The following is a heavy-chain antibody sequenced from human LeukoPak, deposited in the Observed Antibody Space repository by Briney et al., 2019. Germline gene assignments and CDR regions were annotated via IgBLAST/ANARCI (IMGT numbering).Heavy chain of an antibody. V-gene: IGHV1-46*01. Sequence: ASVKVSCKASGYTFTSYYMHWVRQAPGQGLEWRGIINPSGGSTSYAQKFQGRVTMTRDTSTSTVYMELSSLRSEDTAVYYCARDLGYCTNGVCYDLDYWGQGTLVTVSS. CDR3: ARDLGYCTNGVCYDLDY. D-gene: IGHD2-8*01. CDR1: GYTFTSYY. J-gene: IGHJ4*02. CDR2: INPSGGST.